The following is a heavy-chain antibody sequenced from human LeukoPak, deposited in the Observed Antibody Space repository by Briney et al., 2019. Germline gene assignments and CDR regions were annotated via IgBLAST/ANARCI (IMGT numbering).Heavy chain of an antibody. CDR2: ISSSISHT. Sequence: GGSLSPSCAASGFTPSAYYMTWIRQAPGKGPEWGSYISSSISHTTTAGSVKGRFTISRDNAKNSLYLQVNSLRAEDTAVYYCARGGGYRYGDKYFFDYWGQGTLVTVSS. CDR3: ARGGGYRYGDKYFFDY. D-gene: IGHD5-18*01. CDR1: GFTPSAYY. J-gene: IGHJ4*02. V-gene: IGHV3-11*05.